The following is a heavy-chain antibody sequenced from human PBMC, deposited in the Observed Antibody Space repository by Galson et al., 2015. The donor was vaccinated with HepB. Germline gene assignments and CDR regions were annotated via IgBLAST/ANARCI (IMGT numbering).Heavy chain of an antibody. J-gene: IGHJ6*02. CDR2: TYYRSKWES. CDR1: GDSVSSNSAA. CDR3: AREHGTRLYYYGMDV. Sequence: CAISGDSVSSNSAAWNWIRQSPSRGLEWLGRTYYRSKWESDYAESVKGRISINADTSKRQFSLQLRSVTHEDTAVYYCAREHGTRLYYYGMDVWGQGTSVTVSS. D-gene: IGHD1-1*01. V-gene: IGHV6-1*01.